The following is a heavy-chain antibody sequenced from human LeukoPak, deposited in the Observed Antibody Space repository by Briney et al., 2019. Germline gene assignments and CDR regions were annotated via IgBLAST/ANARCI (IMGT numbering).Heavy chain of an antibody. CDR3: ARTPYSSSWYGTGDYYYYYGMDV. V-gene: IGHV3-48*04. J-gene: IGHJ6*02. D-gene: IGHD6-13*01. Sequence: GGSLRLSCAASGFTFSSYSMNWVRQAPGKGLEWVSYISSSSSTIYYADSVKGRFTISRDNAKNSLYLQMNSLRAEDTAVYYCARTPYSSSWYGTGDYYYYYGMDVWGQGTTVTVSS. CDR2: ISSSSSTI. CDR1: GFTFSSYS.